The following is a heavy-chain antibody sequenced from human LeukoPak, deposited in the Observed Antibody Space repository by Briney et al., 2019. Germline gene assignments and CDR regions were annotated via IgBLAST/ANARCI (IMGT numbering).Heavy chain of an antibody. D-gene: IGHD6-13*01. Sequence: PSETLSLTCTVSGGSISSGGYYWSWIRQHPGKGLEWIGYIYYSGSTYYNPSLKSRVTISVDTSKNQFSLKLSSVTAADTAVYYCARDGGAAADIDYWGQGTLVTVSS. CDR3: ARDGGAAADIDY. CDR1: GGSISSGGYY. CDR2: IYYSGST. V-gene: IGHV4-31*03. J-gene: IGHJ4*02.